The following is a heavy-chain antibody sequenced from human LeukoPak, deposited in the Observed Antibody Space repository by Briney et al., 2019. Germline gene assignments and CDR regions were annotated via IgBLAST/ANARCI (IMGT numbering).Heavy chain of an antibody. J-gene: IGHJ5*02. Sequence: SETLSLTCAVYGGSFSGYYWSWIRQPPGKGLEWIGEINHSGSTNYNPSLKSRVTISVDTSKNQFSLKLSSVTAADTAVYYCARDRYSYGYRARNWFDPWGQGTLATVSS. CDR3: ARDRYSYGYRARNWFDP. CDR1: GGSFSGYY. V-gene: IGHV4-34*01. CDR2: INHSGST. D-gene: IGHD5-18*01.